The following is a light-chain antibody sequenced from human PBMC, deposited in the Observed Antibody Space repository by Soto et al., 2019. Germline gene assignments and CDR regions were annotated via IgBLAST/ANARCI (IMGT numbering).Light chain of an antibody. CDR2: DVS. Sequence: QSALTQPASVSGSPGQSITISCTGTRSDVGGYNYVSWYQQHPGKAPKLMIYDVSNRPSGVSNRFSGSKSGNTASLTISGLQAEDEADYYCRSYISSSTLVFGGGTKLTVL. CDR3: RSYISSSTLV. J-gene: IGLJ2*01. CDR1: RSDVGGYNY. V-gene: IGLV2-14*01.